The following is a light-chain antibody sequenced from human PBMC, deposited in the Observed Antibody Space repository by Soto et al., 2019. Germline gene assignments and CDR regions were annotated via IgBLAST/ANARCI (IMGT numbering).Light chain of an antibody. CDR1: QSISIW. CDR2: KAS. J-gene: IGKJ1*01. Sequence: DRRMYHSASALSAYVGDSVTITCRVSQSISIWLAWYQQKPGKAPKILIYKASSLESGVPSRFSGSGSGTEFTLTISSLQPDDFATYYCQQYSTYTPRPFGQG. CDR3: QQYSTYTPRP. V-gene: IGKV1-5*03.